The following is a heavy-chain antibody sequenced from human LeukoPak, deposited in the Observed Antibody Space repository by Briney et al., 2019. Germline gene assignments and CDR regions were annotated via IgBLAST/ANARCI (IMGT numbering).Heavy chain of an antibody. V-gene: IGHV1-69*13. Sequence: GASVKVSCKASGGTFSSYAISWVRQAPGQGLEWMGGIIPIFGTANYAQKFQGRVTITADESTSTAYMELSSLRSEDTAVYYCAGKTSGYDYGGSFDYWGQGTLVTVSS. CDR3: AGKTSGYDYGGSFDY. J-gene: IGHJ4*02. CDR2: IIPIFGTA. D-gene: IGHD5-12*01. CDR1: GGTFSSYA.